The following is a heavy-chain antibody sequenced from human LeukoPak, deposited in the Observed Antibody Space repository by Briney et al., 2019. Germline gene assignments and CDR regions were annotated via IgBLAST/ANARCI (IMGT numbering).Heavy chain of an antibody. Sequence: SVEVSCKASGGTFSSYAISWVRQAPGQGLEWMGGIIPIFGTANYAQKFQGRVTITTDESTSTAYTELSSLRSEDTAVYYCASGYYDFWSGYYGTADYWGQGTLVTVSS. CDR3: ASGYYDFWSGYYGTADY. J-gene: IGHJ4*02. CDR2: IIPIFGTA. V-gene: IGHV1-69*05. CDR1: GGTFSSYA. D-gene: IGHD3-3*01.